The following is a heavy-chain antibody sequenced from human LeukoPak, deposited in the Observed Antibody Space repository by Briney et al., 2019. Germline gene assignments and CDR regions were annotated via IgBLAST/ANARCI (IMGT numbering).Heavy chain of an antibody. Sequence: GGSLRLSCTASGFTFSDYYMSWIRRAPGKGLEWVSYISSGDSTINYAASVKGRFTMSRDNDKNSLYLQMNSLRAEDTAVYYCARDLGSVYWGQGTLVTVSS. V-gene: IGHV3-11*01. CDR3: ARDLGSVY. CDR2: ISSGDSTI. D-gene: IGHD3-10*01. CDR1: GFTFSDYY. J-gene: IGHJ4*02.